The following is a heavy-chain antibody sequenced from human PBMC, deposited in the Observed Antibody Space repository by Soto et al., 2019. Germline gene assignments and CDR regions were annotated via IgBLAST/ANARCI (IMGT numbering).Heavy chain of an antibody. CDR1: GGTFSRYT. D-gene: IGHD2-2*01. Sequence: QVQLVQSGAEVKKPGSSVKVSCKASGGTFSRYTMTWVRQAPGHGLEWMGRIIPIFGITTYAQKFQGGVTLTADVSTSTAYMERSSLRSEDTAVYYCAREDRDRETGLVPAAIDRMDVWGQGTTVTVSS. V-gene: IGHV1-69*08. CDR3: AREDRDRETGLVPAAIDRMDV. CDR2: IIPIFGIT. J-gene: IGHJ6*02.